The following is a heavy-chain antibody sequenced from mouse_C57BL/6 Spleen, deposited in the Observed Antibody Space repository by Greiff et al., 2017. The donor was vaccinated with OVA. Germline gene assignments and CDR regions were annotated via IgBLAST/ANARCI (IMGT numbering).Heavy chain of an antibody. CDR3: ARYVNSYSALDY. CDR1: GYTFTSYW. D-gene: IGHD1-1*01. J-gene: IGHJ2*01. CDR2: IYPGSGST. V-gene: IGHV1-55*01. Sequence: QVQLQQPGAELVKPGASVKMSCKASGYTFTSYWITWVKQRPGQGLEWIGDIYPGSGSTNYNEKFKSKATLTGDTSSSTAYMQLSSLTSEDSAVYYCARYVNSYSALDYWGQGTTLTVSS.